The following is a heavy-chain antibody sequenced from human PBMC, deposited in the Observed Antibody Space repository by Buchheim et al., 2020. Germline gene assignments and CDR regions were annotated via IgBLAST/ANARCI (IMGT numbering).Heavy chain of an antibody. CDR2: IYYSGST. CDR3: ARHGSGYSSGGYYFDY. CDR1: GGSISSSSYY. Sequence: QLQLQESGPGLVKPSETLSLTCTVSGGSISSSSYYWGWISQPPGTGLEWIGSIYYSGSTYYNPSLKSRVTLSVDTSKNQFSLKLRSVTAADTAVYYCARHGSGYSSGGYYFDYWGQGTL. J-gene: IGHJ4*02. V-gene: IGHV4-39*01. D-gene: IGHD6-19*01.